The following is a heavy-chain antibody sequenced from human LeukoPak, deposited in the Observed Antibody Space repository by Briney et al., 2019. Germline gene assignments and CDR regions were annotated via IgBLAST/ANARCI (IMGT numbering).Heavy chain of an antibody. CDR1: GFTFSSYA. V-gene: IGHV3-53*01. D-gene: IGHD3-9*01. CDR2: IYSGGST. CDR3: ARDGIYDILTGYYLPQGY. J-gene: IGHJ4*02. Sequence: GGSLRLSCAASGFTFSSYAMSWVRQAPGKGLEWVSVIYSGGSTYYADSVKGRFTISRDNSKNTLYLQMNSLRAEDTAVYYCARDGIYDILTGYYLPQGYWGQGTLVTVSS.